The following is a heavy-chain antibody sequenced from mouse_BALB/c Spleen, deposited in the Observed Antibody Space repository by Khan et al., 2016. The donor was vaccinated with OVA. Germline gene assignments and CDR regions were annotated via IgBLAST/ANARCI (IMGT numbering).Heavy chain of an antibody. CDR3: TRIYRSDFDY. CDR2: INPHIGET. D-gene: IGHD1-1*01. CDR1: GYSFTGYF. Sequence: EVQLQQSGPELVRPGASVKISCKASGYSFTGYFMNWVMQSHGKSLEWIGRINPHIGETFYNPRFKDTATSTVDESSRTANMELRSLASEDSAVYYCTRIYRSDFDYWGQGTTRTVSS. V-gene: IGHV1-20*02. J-gene: IGHJ2*01.